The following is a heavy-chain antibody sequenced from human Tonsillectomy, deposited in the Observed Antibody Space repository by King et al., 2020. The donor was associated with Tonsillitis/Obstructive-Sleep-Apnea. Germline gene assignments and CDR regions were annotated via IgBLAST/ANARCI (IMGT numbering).Heavy chain of an antibody. Sequence: VQLQESGPGLVKPSGTLSLTCAVSGGSISSSNWWSWVRQPPGKGLEWIGEIYHSGSTNYTPSLKGRVTIAVDKSKNQFSLKLSSVTAADTAVSYCARVSSGYDYHFDYWGQGTLVTVSS. CDR2: IYHSGST. CDR3: ARVSSGYDYHFDY. V-gene: IGHV4-4*02. CDR1: GGSISSSNW. J-gene: IGHJ4*02. D-gene: IGHD5-12*01.